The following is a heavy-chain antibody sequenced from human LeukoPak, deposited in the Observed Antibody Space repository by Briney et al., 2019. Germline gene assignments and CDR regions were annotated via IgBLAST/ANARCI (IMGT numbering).Heavy chain of an antibody. Sequence: SETLSLTCTVSGGSISSSSYYWGWIRQSPGKGLGWIGEINHSGSTNYNPSLKSRVTISVDTSKNQFSLKLSSVTAADTAVYYCARGRGYSYGSGYYYYYYMDVWGKGTTVTVSS. CDR3: ARGRGYSYGSGYYYYYYMDV. J-gene: IGHJ6*03. CDR2: INHSGST. CDR1: GGSISSSSYY. D-gene: IGHD5-18*01. V-gene: IGHV4-39*07.